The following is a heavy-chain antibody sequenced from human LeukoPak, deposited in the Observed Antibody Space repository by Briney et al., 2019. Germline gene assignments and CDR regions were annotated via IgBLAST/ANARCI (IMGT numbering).Heavy chain of an antibody. CDR3: ASERELRDY. V-gene: IGHV1-18*01. Sequence: ASVKVSCKASGYTFTSYGISWVRQAPGQGLEWMGWISAYNGNTNYAQKFQGRVTITADESTSTAYMELSSLRSEDTAVYYCASERELRDYWGQGTLVTVSS. CDR1: GYTFTSYG. CDR2: ISAYNGNT. D-gene: IGHD1-26*01. J-gene: IGHJ4*02.